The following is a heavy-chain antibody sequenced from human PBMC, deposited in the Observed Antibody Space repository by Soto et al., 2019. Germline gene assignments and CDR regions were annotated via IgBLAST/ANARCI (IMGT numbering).Heavy chain of an antibody. V-gene: IGHV3-30-3*01. CDR2: ISYDGSNK. CDR3: ARGEWFGDVYYGMDV. Sequence: QVQLVESGGGVVQPGRSLRLSCAASGFTFSSYAMHWVRQAPGKGLEWVAVISYDGSNKYYADSVKGRFTISRDNSKNTLYLQMNSLRAEDTAVYYCARGEWFGDVYYGMDVWGQGTTVTGSS. J-gene: IGHJ6*02. D-gene: IGHD3-10*01. CDR1: GFTFSSYA.